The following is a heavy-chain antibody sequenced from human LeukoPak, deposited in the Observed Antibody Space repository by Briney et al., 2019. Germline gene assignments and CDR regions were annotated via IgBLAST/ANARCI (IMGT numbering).Heavy chain of an antibody. J-gene: IGHJ5*02. Sequence: ASVKVSCKASGYSFTSYGITWVREAPGQGPEWMGWISGSTGNTHYAQNVQGRVTMTTDTATSTTYMELRSLGSDDTAVYYCARVGRDCSSINCYWEDWFDPWGQGTLVIVSS. D-gene: IGHD2-2*01. CDR1: GYSFTSYG. V-gene: IGHV1-18*04. CDR2: ISGSTGNT. CDR3: ARVGRDCSSINCYWEDWFDP.